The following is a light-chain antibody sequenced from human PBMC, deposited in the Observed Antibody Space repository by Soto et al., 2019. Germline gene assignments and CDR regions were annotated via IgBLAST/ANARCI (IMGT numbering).Light chain of an antibody. CDR2: DVS. CDR3: SSYTSSSTLRWV. J-gene: IGLJ3*02. Sequence: QSALTQPASVSGSPGQSITISCTGTSSDVGGYNYVSWYQQHPGKAPKLMIYDVSNRPSGVSNRFSGSKSGNTASLTISGLQDEDEADYYCSSYTSSSTLRWVFGGGTKVTVL. V-gene: IGLV2-14*01. CDR1: SSDVGGYNY.